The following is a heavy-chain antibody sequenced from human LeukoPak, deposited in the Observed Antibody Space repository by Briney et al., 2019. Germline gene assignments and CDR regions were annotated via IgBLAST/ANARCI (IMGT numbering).Heavy chain of an antibody. V-gene: IGHV3-20*04. Sequence: PGGSLRLSCAASGFTFDDYGMSWVRQAPGKGLEWVSGINWNGGSTGYADSVKGRFTISRDNAKNSLYLQMNSLRAEDTALYYCAREGQEADFWSGYHPYYMDVWGKGTTVTVSS. CDR2: INWNGGST. D-gene: IGHD3-3*01. CDR1: GFTFDDYG. J-gene: IGHJ6*03. CDR3: AREGQEADFWSGYHPYYMDV.